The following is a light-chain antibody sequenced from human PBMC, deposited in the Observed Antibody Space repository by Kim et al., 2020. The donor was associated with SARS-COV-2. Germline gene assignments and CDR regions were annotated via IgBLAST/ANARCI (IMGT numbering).Light chain of an antibody. CDR3: QAWDSSTVV. V-gene: IGLV3-1*01. Sequence: SVSPGQTASISCSGHNLGNTYVSWYQLRPGQSPVLVMYQDSRRPSGIPERFSGSNSGNIATLTISGTQAVDEADYYCQAWDSSTVVFGGGTKVTVL. CDR1: NLGNTY. CDR2: QDS. J-gene: IGLJ3*02.